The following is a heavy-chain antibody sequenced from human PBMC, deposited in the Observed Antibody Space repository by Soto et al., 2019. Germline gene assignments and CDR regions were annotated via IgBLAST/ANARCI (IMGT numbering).Heavy chain of an antibody. CDR2: IYPGDSDT. J-gene: IGHJ6*02. D-gene: IGHD3-16*01. Sequence: PGESPKISCKGSGYSFTSYWIGWVRQMPGKGLEWMVIIYPGDSDTRHSPSFQGQVAISADKSISTAYLQWSSLKASDTAMYYCARRQLGDYYYYYGMDVWGQGTTVTVSS. CDR1: GYSFTSYW. V-gene: IGHV5-51*01. CDR3: ARRQLGDYYYYYGMDV.